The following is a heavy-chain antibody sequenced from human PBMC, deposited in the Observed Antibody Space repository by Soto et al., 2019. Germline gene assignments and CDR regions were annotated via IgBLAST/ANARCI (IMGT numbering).Heavy chain of an antibody. CDR3: AKLEWLEFGGDY. Sequence: EVHLLESGGGVVQPGKSLKISYATFGLNFSDYPMTWVRQPPGQGLEWVSGISASGEKPYYADSVKGRFTISRDNSKNTLSLQMNSLRVEDTGIYYCAKLEWLEFGGDYWGQGTLVTVSS. D-gene: IGHD6-19*01. V-gene: IGHV3-23*01. J-gene: IGHJ4*02. CDR1: GLNFSDYP. CDR2: ISASGEKP.